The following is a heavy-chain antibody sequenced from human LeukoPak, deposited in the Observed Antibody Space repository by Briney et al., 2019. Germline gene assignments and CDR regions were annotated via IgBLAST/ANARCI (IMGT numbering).Heavy chain of an antibody. Sequence: GASVKVSCKASGYTFTCYGITWVRQAPGQGLEWMGWISAYNDDTNYAQKLQGRVTMTTDTSTSTAYMELRSLRSDDTAVYYCARDRGIVVVVADYWGQGTLVTVSS. J-gene: IGHJ4*02. CDR3: ARDRGIVVVVADY. V-gene: IGHV1-18*01. CDR2: ISAYNDDT. CDR1: GYTFTCYG. D-gene: IGHD2-15*01.